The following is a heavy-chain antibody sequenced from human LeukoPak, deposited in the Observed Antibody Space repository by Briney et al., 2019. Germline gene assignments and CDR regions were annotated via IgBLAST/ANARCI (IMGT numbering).Heavy chain of an antibody. CDR2: ISGSGGST. CDR3: AKGQYYDFWSGQAVIDY. J-gene: IGHJ4*02. V-gene: IGHV3-23*01. CDR1: GFTFSSYA. D-gene: IGHD3-3*01. Sequence: PGGSLRLSCAASGFTFSSYAMSWVRQAPGKGLEWVSAISGSGGSTYYADSVKGRFTISRDNSKNTLYLQMNSLRAEDTAVYYCAKGQYYDFWSGQAVIDYWGQGTLVTVSS.